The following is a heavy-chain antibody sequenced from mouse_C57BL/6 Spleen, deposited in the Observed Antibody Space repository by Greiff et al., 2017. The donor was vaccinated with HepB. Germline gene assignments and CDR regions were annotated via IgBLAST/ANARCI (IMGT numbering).Heavy chain of an antibody. Sequence: EVKLMESGGGLVKPGGSLKLSCAASGFTFSSYAMSWVRQTPEKRLEWVATISDGGSYTYYPDNVKGRFTISRDNAKNNLYLQMSHLKSEDTAMYYCARDRQLRPRRGYAMDYWGQGTSVTVSS. V-gene: IGHV5-4*01. D-gene: IGHD3-2*02. J-gene: IGHJ4*01. CDR1: GFTFSSYA. CDR2: ISDGGSYT. CDR3: ARDRQLRPRRGYAMDY.